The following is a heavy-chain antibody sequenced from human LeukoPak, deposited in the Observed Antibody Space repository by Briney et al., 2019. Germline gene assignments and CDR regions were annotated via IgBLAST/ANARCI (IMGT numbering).Heavy chain of an antibody. CDR3: ARGLRVGMQWRGEAFDI. V-gene: IGHV4-59*12. CDR1: GGSISSYY. Sequence: SETLSLTCTVSGGSISSYYWSWIRQPPGKGLEWIGYIYYSGSTNYNPSLKSRVTISVDTSKNQFSLKLSSVTAADTAVYYCARGLRVGMQWRGEAFDIWGQGTMVTVSS. J-gene: IGHJ3*02. D-gene: IGHD6-19*01. CDR2: IYYSGST.